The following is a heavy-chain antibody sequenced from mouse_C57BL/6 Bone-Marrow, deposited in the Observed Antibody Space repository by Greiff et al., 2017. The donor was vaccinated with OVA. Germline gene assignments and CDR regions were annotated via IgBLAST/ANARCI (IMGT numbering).Heavy chain of an antibody. J-gene: IGHJ3*01. CDR1: GFTFSSYA. V-gene: IGHV5-4*01. CDR3: ARDRGDYDYSCFAY. CDR2: ISDGGGYT. Sequence: VQLKQSGGGLVKPGGSLKLSCAASGFTFSSYAMSWVRQTPEKRLEWVATISDGGGYTYYPDNVKGRFTISRDNAKNNRYLQMSHLKSEDTAMDYCARDRGDYDYSCFAYWGQGTLVTVSA. D-gene: IGHD2-4*01.